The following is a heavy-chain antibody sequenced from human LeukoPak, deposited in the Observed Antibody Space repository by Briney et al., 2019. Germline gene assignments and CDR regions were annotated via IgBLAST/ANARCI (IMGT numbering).Heavy chain of an antibody. CDR3: ARQRITMVRGVMRARGNWFDP. J-gene: IGHJ5*02. Sequence: SETLSLTCAVYGGSFSGYYWSWIRQPPGKGLEWIGEINHSGSTNYNPSLKSRVTISVDTSKNQFSLKLSSVTAADTAVYYCARQRITMVRGVMRARGNWFDPWGQGTLVTVSS. CDR2: INHSGST. CDR1: GGSFSGYY. V-gene: IGHV4-34*01. D-gene: IGHD3-10*01.